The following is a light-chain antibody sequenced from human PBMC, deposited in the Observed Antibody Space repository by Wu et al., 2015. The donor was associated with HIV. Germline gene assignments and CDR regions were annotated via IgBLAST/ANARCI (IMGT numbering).Light chain of an antibody. CDR2: GAS. V-gene: IGKV3-11*01. J-gene: IGKJ5*01. CDR3: QQRLNWPPVT. Sequence: EIVLTQSPGTLSLSPGERATLSCRASQSGSSRYLAWYQQKAGQAPRLLIYGASNRASGIPARFSGSGSDTAFTLTISSLEPEDFAVYYCQQRLNWPPVTFGQGARLEIK. CDR1: QSGSSRY.